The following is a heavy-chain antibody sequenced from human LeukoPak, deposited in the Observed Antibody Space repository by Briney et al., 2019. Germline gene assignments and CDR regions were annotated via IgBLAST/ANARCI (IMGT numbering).Heavy chain of an antibody. CDR2: IYYSGST. CDR1: GGSISSSSYY. CDR3: ARQGGGGIFDY. Sequence: PSETLSLTCTVSGGSISSSSYYWGWIRQPPGKGLEWIGSIYYSGSTYYNPSLKSRVTISVDTSKNQFSLKLSSVTAADTAVYYCARQGGGGIFDYWGRGTLVTVSS. J-gene: IGHJ4*02. D-gene: IGHD3-16*01. V-gene: IGHV4-39*01.